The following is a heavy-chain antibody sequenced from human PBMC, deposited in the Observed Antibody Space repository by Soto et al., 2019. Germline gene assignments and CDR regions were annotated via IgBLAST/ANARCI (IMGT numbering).Heavy chain of an antibody. D-gene: IGHD2-15*01. J-gene: IGHJ6*02. CDR2: ISGSGGST. CDR1: GFTFSSYA. Sequence: PGGSLRLSCAASGFTFSSYAMNWVRQAPGKGLEWVSSISGSGGSTFYADSVKGRFTISRDNSKSTMYLQMNSLSAEDTAVYYCAREGVVVVAATNYYYYGMDVWGQGTTVTVSS. CDR3: AREGVVVVAATNYYYYGMDV. V-gene: IGHV3-23*01.